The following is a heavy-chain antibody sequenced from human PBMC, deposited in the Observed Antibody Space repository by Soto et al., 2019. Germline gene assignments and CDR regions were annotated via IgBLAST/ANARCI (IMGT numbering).Heavy chain of an antibody. CDR1: SCS. D-gene: IGHD3-10*01. CDR3: AGAQSTMVRGVTPYHYGSDV. Sequence: SCSLRSLYQSTEKRLEWMGWINAGNGNTKYSQKFQGRVTITRDTSASTAYMELSSLRSEDTAVYYCAGAQSTMVRGVTPYHYGSDVWGQGTTVTV. J-gene: IGHJ6*02. CDR2: INAGNGNT. V-gene: IGHV1-3*01.